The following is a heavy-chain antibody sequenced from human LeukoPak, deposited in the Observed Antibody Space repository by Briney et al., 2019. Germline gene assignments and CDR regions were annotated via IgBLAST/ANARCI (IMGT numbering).Heavy chain of an antibody. J-gene: IGHJ4*02. Sequence: ASVKVSCRTSGYTFSDYYLLWVRQAPGQGLEWMGYIIPNSGGTTYAQKFQGRVTMTRDTSISAAYLDLSGLRSDDTAVYYCSTEDKYCTASTCGDSWGQGTLVTVSS. V-gene: IGHV1-2*02. CDR3: STEDKYCTASTCGDS. D-gene: IGHD2-8*02. CDR2: IIPNSGGT. CDR1: GYTFSDYY.